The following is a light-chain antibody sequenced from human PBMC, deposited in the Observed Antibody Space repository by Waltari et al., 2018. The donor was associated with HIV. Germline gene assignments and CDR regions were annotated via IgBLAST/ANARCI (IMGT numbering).Light chain of an antibody. J-gene: IGLJ2*01. CDR3: QSYDSSLTGSV. CDR2: GNN. Sequence: QSVLTHTPSLSGAPGPRVTISSPGTSSNIGPGSHITLYQQVPGTAPKLLIYGNNKRPSGVPDRFSASKSGASPSLAITGLQAEDEADYYCQSYDSSLTGSVFGGGTKLTVL. V-gene: IGLV1-40*01. CDR1: SSNIGPGSH.